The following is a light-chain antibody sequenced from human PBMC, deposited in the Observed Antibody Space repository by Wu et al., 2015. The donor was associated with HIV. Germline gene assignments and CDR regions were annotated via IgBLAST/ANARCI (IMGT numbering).Light chain of an antibody. CDR2: KAS. Sequence: DIQMTQSPSSLSASVGDRVTISCQASHDINNNLNWYQQKPGKAPRLLIYKASTLESGVPSRFSGSGSGTEFTLTISSLQPDDYATYYCQQYNSYPFTFGPGTKVDIK. CDR1: HDINNN. J-gene: IGKJ3*01. CDR3: QQYNSYPFT. V-gene: IGKV1-5*03.